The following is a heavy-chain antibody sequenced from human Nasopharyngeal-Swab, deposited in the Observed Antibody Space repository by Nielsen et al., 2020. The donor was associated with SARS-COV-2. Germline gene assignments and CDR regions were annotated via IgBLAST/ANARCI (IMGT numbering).Heavy chain of an antibody. Sequence: GSLRLSCTVSGGSISSYYWSWIRQPPGKGLEWIGYIYYSGSTNYNPSLKSRVTISVDTSKNQFSLKLSSVTAADTAVYYCARFCGDYGFVRGYYYYYMDVWGKGTTVTVSS. CDR3: ARFCGDYGFVRGYYYYYMDV. J-gene: IGHJ6*03. D-gene: IGHD4-17*01. CDR1: GGSISSYY. CDR2: IYYSGST. V-gene: IGHV4-59*01.